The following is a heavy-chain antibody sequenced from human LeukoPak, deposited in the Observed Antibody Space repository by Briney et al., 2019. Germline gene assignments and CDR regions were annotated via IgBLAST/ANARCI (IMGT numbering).Heavy chain of an antibody. D-gene: IGHD3-22*01. CDR3: ARGRYYYDSSGYYYFDY. CDR2: ISSSSSYT. V-gene: IGHV3-11*05. CDR1: GFTFSDYY. J-gene: IGHJ4*02. Sequence: KSGGSLRLSCAASGFTFSDYYMIWIRQAPGKGLERVSYISSSSSYTRYADSVKGRFTISRDNAKKSVYPQMISLRAEDTAVYYCARGRYYYDSSGYYYFDYWGQGTLVTVSS.